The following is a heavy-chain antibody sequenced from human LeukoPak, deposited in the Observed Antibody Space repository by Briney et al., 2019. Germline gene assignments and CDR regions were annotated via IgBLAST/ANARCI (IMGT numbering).Heavy chain of an antibody. CDR2: IYYSGST. D-gene: IGHD3-10*01. Sequence: SETLSLTCVVSGYSISSGYWWSWVRQSPGKGLEWIGYIYYSGSTNYNPSLKSRVTISVDTSKNQFSLKLSSVTAADTAVYYCARERDGSGSYYKGDAFDIWGQGTMVTVSS. J-gene: IGHJ3*02. CDR1: GYSISSGYW. V-gene: IGHV4-61*01. CDR3: ARERDGSGSYYKGDAFDI.